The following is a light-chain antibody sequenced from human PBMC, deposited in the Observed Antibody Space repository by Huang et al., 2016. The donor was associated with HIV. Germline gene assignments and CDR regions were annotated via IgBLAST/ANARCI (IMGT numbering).Light chain of an antibody. CDR3: QQRSNWHSIT. Sequence: EIVLTQSPATLSLSPGERATLSCRASQSVSSYLAWYQQKPGQAPRLLIYDASNRATGIPARLSGSGSGTDFTLTISSLEPEDFAVYYCQQRSNWHSITFGQGTRLEIK. V-gene: IGKV3-11*01. CDR2: DAS. CDR1: QSVSSY. J-gene: IGKJ5*01.